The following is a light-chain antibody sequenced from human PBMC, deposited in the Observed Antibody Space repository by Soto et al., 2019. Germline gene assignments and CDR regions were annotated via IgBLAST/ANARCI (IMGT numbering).Light chain of an antibody. CDR2: GAS. CDR3: QQYNNWPQT. J-gene: IGKJ2*01. CDR1: QSVSSK. V-gene: IGKV3-15*01. Sequence: EIVMTQSPVTLSVSPGERATLSCRASQSVSSKLAWYQQKPGQAPRLLIYGASTRATGIPARFSGSGSGTEFTLSMTGLQSEDFAVYYCQQYNNWPQTFGQGTKLEIK.